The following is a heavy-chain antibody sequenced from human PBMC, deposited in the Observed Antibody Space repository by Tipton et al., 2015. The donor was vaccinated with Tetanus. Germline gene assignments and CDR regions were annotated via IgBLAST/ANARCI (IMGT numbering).Heavy chain of an antibody. V-gene: IGHV4-31*03. J-gene: IGHJ3*02. CDR3: ARLYGSTWSDYGAFDI. CDR2: RYYTGST. D-gene: IGHD3-16*01. Sequence: LRLSCTVSGASINSGGYYWTWIRQRPGKGLEWIGYRYYTGSTYYTPYLRSRVTISFDTSQNQFSLNLTSATAADTAVYYCARLYGSTWSDYGAFDIWGRGTLVTVSS. CDR1: GASINSGGYY.